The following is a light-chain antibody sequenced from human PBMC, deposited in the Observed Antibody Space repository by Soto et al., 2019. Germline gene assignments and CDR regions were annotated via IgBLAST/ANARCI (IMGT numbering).Light chain of an antibody. CDR1: QSLSYW. CDR2: KAS. CDR3: QQYDRLPYS. V-gene: IGKV1-5*03. Sequence: DIQMTQSPSTLSASVGDTVTITCRASQSLSYWLAWYQQKPGQAPKLLIHKASTLESGVPSRFSGSGSGTEFTLTISSLQPDDFATFYCQQYDRLPYSFGQGTKLEIK. J-gene: IGKJ2*03.